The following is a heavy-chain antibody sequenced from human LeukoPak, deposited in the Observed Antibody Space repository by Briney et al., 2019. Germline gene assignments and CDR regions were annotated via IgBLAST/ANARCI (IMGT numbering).Heavy chain of an antibody. D-gene: IGHD3-3*01. CDR3: ARDIRPYYDFWSGYEYFQH. CDR1: GYTFISYG. J-gene: IGHJ1*01. Sequence: ASVKVSCKASGYTFISYGISWVRRAPGQGLEWMGWISAYNGNTNYAQKLQGRVTMTRDTSTSTAYMELRSLRSDDTAVYYCARDIRPYYDFWSGYEYFQHWGQGTLVTVSS. CDR2: ISAYNGNT. V-gene: IGHV1-18*01.